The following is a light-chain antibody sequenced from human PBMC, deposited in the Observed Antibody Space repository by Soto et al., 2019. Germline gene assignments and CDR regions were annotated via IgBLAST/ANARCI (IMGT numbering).Light chain of an antibody. Sequence: EIVLTQSPGTLSLSPGERATLSCRASQSITNNYLAWYQQKPGRAHRLLIYGASSRATGIPDRFSGSGSGTDFTLTISRLEPEDFAMYYCQQYGSSLYTFGQGTKLEIK. J-gene: IGKJ2*01. CDR1: QSITNNY. CDR3: QQYGSSLYT. V-gene: IGKV3-20*01. CDR2: GAS.